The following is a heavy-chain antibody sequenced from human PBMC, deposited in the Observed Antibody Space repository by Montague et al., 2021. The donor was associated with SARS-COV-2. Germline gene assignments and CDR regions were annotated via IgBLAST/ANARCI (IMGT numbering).Heavy chain of an antibody. CDR2: IYSGGTVSYSGTT. CDR1: GDSIGSKGYY. J-gene: IGHJ4*02. D-gene: IGHD4-17*01. CDR3: ARGTRRDYGDSHYFDY. Sequence: SETLSLTCSVSGDSIGSKGYYWDWIRQSPGKGLEWIGTIYSGGTVSYSGTTYYNPSLKSRVTISVDTSKNQFSLKLTSVTASDTAVYYCARGTRRDYGDSHYFDYWGQGALVTVSS. V-gene: IGHV4-39*01.